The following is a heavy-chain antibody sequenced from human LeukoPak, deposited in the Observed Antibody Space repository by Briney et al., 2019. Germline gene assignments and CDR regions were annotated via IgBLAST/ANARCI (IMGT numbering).Heavy chain of an antibody. D-gene: IGHD6-13*01. J-gene: IGHJ3*02. V-gene: IGHV3-23*01. Sequence: PGGSLRLSCAASKFTFSTFSMSWVRQAPGKGLEWVSSISGSGGSTYYADSVKGRFTISRDNAKNSLYLQMNSLRAEDTAVYYCARRISPIAKDDAFDIWGQGTMVTVSS. CDR3: ARRISPIAKDDAFDI. CDR2: ISGSGGST. CDR1: KFTFSTFS.